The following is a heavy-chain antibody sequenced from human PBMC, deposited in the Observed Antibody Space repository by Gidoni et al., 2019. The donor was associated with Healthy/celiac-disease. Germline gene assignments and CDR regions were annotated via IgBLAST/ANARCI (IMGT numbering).Heavy chain of an antibody. CDR1: GGSISSSSYY. Sequence: QLQLQASGPGLVKPSETLSLTCTVSGGSISSSSYYWGWIRQPPGKGLEWIGSIYYSGSTYYNPSLKSRVTISVDTSKNQFSLKLSSVTAADTAVYYCARLSFMDGPPTDWGQGTLVTVSS. CDR2: IYYSGST. D-gene: IGHD3-3*02. CDR3: ARLSFMDGPPTD. V-gene: IGHV4-39*01. J-gene: IGHJ4*02.